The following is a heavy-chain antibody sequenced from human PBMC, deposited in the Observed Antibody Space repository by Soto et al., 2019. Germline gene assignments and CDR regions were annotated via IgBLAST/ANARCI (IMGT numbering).Heavy chain of an antibody. CDR2: MTGSGGEI. CDR1: GFSISRYS. D-gene: IGHD2-21*02. J-gene: IGHJ4*02. Sequence: GGALRLSCAAPGFSISRYSMMWVRQPPGEGQEWGAGMTGSGGEIRYADPVQGRFTISKDTSKNTLYLQMNSLGAEDTAIYYCAKDAVYGDGLWLASNWGQGT. CDR3: AKDAVYGDGLWLASN. V-gene: IGHV3-23*01.